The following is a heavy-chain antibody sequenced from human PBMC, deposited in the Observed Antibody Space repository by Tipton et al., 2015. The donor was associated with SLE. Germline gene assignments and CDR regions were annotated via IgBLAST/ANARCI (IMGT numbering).Heavy chain of an antibody. CDR3: ARGSIAARPGAFDI. D-gene: IGHD6-6*01. Sequence: GRFTISGDNAKNSLYLQMNSLRAEDTAVYYCARGSIAARPGAFDIWGQGTMVTVSS. V-gene: IGHV3-7*04. J-gene: IGHJ3*02.